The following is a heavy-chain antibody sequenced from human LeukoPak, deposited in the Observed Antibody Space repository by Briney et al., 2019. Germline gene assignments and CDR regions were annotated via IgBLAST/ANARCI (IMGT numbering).Heavy chain of an antibody. CDR2: ISAYNHNT. CDR3: ARDLMYCDTVSCYDGDFDY. J-gene: IGHJ4*02. Sequence: GASVKVSCKASGYTFTSYDINWVRQATGQGLEWMGWISAYNHNTNYAQKFQGRVTMTIDTSTTTVYMELRSLRSDDTAIYYCARDLMYCDTVSCYDGDFDYWGQGTPVTVSS. V-gene: IGHV1-18*01. D-gene: IGHD2-2*01. CDR1: GYTFTSYD.